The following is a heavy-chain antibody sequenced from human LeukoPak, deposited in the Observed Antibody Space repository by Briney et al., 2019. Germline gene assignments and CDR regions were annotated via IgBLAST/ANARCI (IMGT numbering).Heavy chain of an antibody. CDR1: GYTFTGYY. CDR3: ARRRIDCSTTNCYVDY. CDR2: INPNSGGT. Sequence: ASVKVSCKASGYTFTGYYIHWVRQAPGQGLEWMGWINPNSGGTSFARNFQGRVTMTRDTSISTAYMELSRLRSDDTAVYYCARRRIDCSTTNCYVDYWGQGTLVTVSS. D-gene: IGHD2-2*01. J-gene: IGHJ4*02. V-gene: IGHV1-2*02.